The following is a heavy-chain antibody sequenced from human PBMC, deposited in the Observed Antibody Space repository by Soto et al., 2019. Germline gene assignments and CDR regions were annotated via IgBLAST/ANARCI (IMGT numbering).Heavy chain of an antibody. Sequence: GGSLRLSCAASGFTFSSYAMSWVRQAPGKGLEWVSAISGSGGSTYYADSVKGRFTISRDNSKNTLYLQMNSLRAEDTAVYYCAASGSYSENYYYYYGMAVWGQGTTVTVSS. CDR3: AASGSYSENYYYYYGMAV. CDR2: ISGSGGST. V-gene: IGHV3-23*01. J-gene: IGHJ6*02. D-gene: IGHD1-26*01. CDR1: GFTFSSYA.